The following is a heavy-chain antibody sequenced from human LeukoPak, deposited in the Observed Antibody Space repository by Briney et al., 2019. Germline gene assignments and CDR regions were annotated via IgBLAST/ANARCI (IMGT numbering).Heavy chain of an antibody. J-gene: IGHJ6*03. Sequence: GGSLRLPCEASGFTFSRYWMSWVRQAPGKGLEWVASIREDGSETYLADSVRGRFTISRDNAKNSVYLQMNSLRVEDTAVYYCARDHVGGKYYYMDVWGKGTTVTVSS. D-gene: IGHD3-16*01. CDR3: ARDHVGGKYYYMDV. CDR1: GFTFSRYW. CDR2: IREDGSET. V-gene: IGHV3-7*01.